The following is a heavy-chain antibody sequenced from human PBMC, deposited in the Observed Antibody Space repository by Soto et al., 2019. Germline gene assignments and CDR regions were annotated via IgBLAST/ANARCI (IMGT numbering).Heavy chain of an antibody. CDR1: GFTFSSYG. J-gene: IGHJ5*02. Sequence: GGSLRLSCAASGFTFSSYGMHWVRQAPGKGLEWVAVIWYDGSNKYYADSVKGRFTISRDNSKNTLYLQMNSLRAEDTAVYYCARDKDGGWWFDPWGQGTLVTVSS. CDR3: ARDKDGGWWFDP. CDR2: IWYDGSNK. V-gene: IGHV3-33*01.